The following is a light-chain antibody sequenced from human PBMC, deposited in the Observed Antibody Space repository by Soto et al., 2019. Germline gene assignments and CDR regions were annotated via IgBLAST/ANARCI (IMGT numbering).Light chain of an antibody. Sequence: EIVLTQSPGTLSLSPGERATLSCRASQSVSSSYLAWYQQKPGQAPRLLISGASSRAPGIPDRFSGSGSGTDFTLTISRLEPEDFAVCYCQQYGSSGTFGQGTKVDI. CDR3: QQYGSSGT. J-gene: IGKJ1*01. CDR1: QSVSSSY. CDR2: GAS. V-gene: IGKV3-20*01.